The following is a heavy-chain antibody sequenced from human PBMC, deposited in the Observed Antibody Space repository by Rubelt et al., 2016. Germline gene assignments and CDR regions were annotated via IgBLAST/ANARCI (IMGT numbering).Heavy chain of an antibody. CDR3: ARDVGGNSVLYYFAY. J-gene: IGHJ4*02. D-gene: IGHD4-23*01. Sequence: QVQLVQSGAEVKKPGASVKVSCKASGYTFTSYGISWVRQAPGQGLEWMGWISAYNDNTNYAQKLQGRVTMTTDTATSTAYMELRSLRSDDTAVYYCARDVGGNSVLYYFAYWGQGTLVTVSP. V-gene: IGHV1-18*01. CDR2: ISAYNDNT. CDR1: GYTFTSYG.